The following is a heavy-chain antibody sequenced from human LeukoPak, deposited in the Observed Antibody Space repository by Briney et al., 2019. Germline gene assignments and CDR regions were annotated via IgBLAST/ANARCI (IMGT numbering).Heavy chain of an antibody. CDR1: GFTFGNYG. J-gene: IGHJ4*02. Sequence: GGSLRLSCAASGFTFGNYGLAWARHAPGKGLEWVSAISGSGRDTYYADSVKGRFTISRDNSKNTLYLHMNSLRVEDTALYYCAKEMGNSQPFDYWGQGTLVTVSS. CDR3: AKEMGNSQPFDY. V-gene: IGHV3-23*01. CDR2: ISGSGRDT. D-gene: IGHD2/OR15-2a*01.